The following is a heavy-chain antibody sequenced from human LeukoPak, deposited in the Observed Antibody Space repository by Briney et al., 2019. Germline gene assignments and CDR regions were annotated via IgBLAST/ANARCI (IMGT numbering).Heavy chain of an antibody. J-gene: IGHJ1*01. CDR3: ARDSSSWYYLTHAEYFQH. CDR2: IKQDGSEK. Sequence: GGSLRLSRAASGFTFSSYWMSWVRQAPGKGLEWVANIKQDGSEKYYVDSVKGRFTISRDNAKNSLYLQMNSLRAEDTAVYYCARDSSSWYYLTHAEYFQHWGQGTLVTVSS. D-gene: IGHD6-13*01. CDR1: GFTFSSYW. V-gene: IGHV3-7*03.